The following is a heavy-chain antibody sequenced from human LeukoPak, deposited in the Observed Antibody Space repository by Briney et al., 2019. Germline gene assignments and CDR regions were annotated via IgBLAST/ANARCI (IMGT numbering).Heavy chain of an antibody. CDR3: AKDGYGDYGGVY. CDR2: ISGSGGST. Sequence: PGGSLRLSCGASGFTFSNYAMSWIRQAPGKGLEWVSSISGSGGSTYYADSVKGRFTISRDNSQNTLYLQMNGLRAEDTAVYYCAKDGYGDYGGVYWGQGTLVTVSS. D-gene: IGHD4-17*01. J-gene: IGHJ4*02. CDR1: GFTFSNYA. V-gene: IGHV3-23*01.